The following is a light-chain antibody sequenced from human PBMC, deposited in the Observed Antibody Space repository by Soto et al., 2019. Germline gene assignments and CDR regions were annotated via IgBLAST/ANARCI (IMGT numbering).Light chain of an antibody. V-gene: IGLV1-40*01. Sequence: QSVLTQPPSVSGAPGQRVTISCTESSSNIGAGYDVHWYQQLPGTAPKLLIYGNINRPSGVPDRFSGSQSGTSASLAITGLQTEDETDHYCQFYDSSLIYVFGTGTKLTVL. J-gene: IGLJ1*01. CDR2: GNI. CDR1: SSNIGAGYD. CDR3: QFYDSSLIYV.